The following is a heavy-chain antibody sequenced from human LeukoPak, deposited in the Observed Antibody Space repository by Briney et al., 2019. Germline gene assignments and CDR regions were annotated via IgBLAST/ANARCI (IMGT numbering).Heavy chain of an antibody. J-gene: IGHJ4*02. CDR3: ARDGGDYPFDY. D-gene: IGHD3-16*01. CDR2: IYHSGST. Sequence: SGTLSLTCAVSGGSISSSNWWSWVRQPPGKGLEWIGEIYHSGSTNYNPSLKSRVTISVDTSKNQFSLKLSSVTAADTAVYYCARDGGDYPFDYWGQGTLVTVSS. V-gene: IGHV4-4*02. CDR1: GGSISSSNW.